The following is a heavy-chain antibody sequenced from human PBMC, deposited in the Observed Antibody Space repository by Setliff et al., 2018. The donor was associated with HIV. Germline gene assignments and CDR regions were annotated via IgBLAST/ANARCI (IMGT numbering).Heavy chain of an antibody. CDR3: ARDWGGSIGVGAYTYYMDV. Sequence: ASVKVSCKASGYTFTDYYMHWVQQAPGKGLEWMGRVDPEDGETIYAEKFQGRVTVTRDTSTSTVYMELSSLRFEDTAVYYCARDWGGSIGVGAYTYYMDVWGKGTTVTVSS. CDR1: GYTFTDYY. CDR2: VDPEDGET. J-gene: IGHJ6*03. V-gene: IGHV1-69-2*01. D-gene: IGHD6-19*01.